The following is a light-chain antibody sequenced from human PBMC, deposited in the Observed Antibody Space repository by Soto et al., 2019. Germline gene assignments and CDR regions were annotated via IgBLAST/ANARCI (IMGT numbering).Light chain of an antibody. V-gene: IGLV2-14*03. J-gene: IGLJ1*01. Sequence: QSALTQPASVSGSPGQSISISCTGTSSDVGGAYNYVSWYQHHPDKAPKLVIFDVNNRPSGVSNRFSGSKSGNTASLTISGLQAEDEADSYCCSYTSTSTYVFGTGTQLTVL. CDR2: DVN. CDR3: CSYTSTSTYV. CDR1: SSDVGGAYNY.